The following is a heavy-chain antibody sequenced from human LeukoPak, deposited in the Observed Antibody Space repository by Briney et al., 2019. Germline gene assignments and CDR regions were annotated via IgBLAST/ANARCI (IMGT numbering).Heavy chain of an antibody. Sequence: GASVKVSCKASGYAFINYGITWVRQAPGQGLEWMGWISAYNGNTNYAQKLQGRVTMTTDTSTSTAYMELRSLRSDDTAVYYCARDYEDYGDHDAFDIWGQGTMVTVSS. V-gene: IGHV1-18*01. D-gene: IGHD4-17*01. CDR1: GYAFINYG. CDR3: ARDYEDYGDHDAFDI. J-gene: IGHJ3*02. CDR2: ISAYNGNT.